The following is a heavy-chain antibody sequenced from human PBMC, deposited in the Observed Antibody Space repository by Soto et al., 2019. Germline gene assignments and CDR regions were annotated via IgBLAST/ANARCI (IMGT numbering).Heavy chain of an antibody. CDR2: IIPIFGTA. CDR3: ARITRLRFVEWLPRYYYYGMYV. CDR1: GGTFSSYA. V-gene: IGHV1-69*06. J-gene: IGHJ6*02. Sequence: QVQLVQSGAEVKKPGSSVKVSCKASGGTFSSYAISWVRQAPGQGLEWMGGIIPIFGTANYAQKFQGRATIAADKSTSTAYMELSSLRSEDTAVYYCARITRLRFVEWLPRYYYYGMYVWGQGTTVTVSS. D-gene: IGHD3-3*01.